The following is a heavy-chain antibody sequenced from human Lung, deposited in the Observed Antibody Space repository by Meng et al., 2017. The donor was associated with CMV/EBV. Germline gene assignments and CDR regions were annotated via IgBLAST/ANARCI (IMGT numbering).Heavy chain of an antibody. Sequence: GGSXRLXXAASGFTFSSYWMHWVRQAPGKGLEWVSIITDGDSGGNTYYADSVKGRFTISRDNSKNTLYLQMNSLRAEDTAVYYCVKDSEYCRGIRCPWWGQGTXVTVSS. J-gene: IGHJ4*02. CDR1: GFTFSSYW. V-gene: IGHV3-23*01. D-gene: IGHD2-2*01. CDR2: ITDGDSGGNT. CDR3: VKDSEYCRGIRCPW.